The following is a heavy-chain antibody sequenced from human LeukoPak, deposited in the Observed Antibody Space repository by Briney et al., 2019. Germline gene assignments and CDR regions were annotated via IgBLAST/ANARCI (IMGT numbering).Heavy chain of an antibody. Sequence: SETLSLTCTVSGGSISSTTYYWVWIRQPPGKGLEWIGSIYYGGSAYYNPSLRSRVTISVDTSKNQFSLNLTSVTAADTAVFYCGEFHLRDSGGYFFFWGQGTLGPV. J-gene: IGHJ4*02. D-gene: IGHD2-2*03. V-gene: IGHV4-39*01. CDR2: IYYGGSA. CDR3: GEFHLRDSGGYFFF. CDR1: GGSISSTTYY.